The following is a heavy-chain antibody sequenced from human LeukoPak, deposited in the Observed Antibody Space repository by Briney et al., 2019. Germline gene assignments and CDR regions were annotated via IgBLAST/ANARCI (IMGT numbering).Heavy chain of an antibody. Sequence: SQTLSLTCAISGDSVSNNSAAWNWIRQSPSGGLEWLGRTYHRSKWYGDYAVSVRSRITINADTSKNQLSLQLNSVTPEDTAVYYCARDGYSSTWYVFDVWGQETVVTVSS. D-gene: IGHD6-13*01. CDR2: TYHRSKWYG. CDR3: ARDGYSSTWYVFDV. V-gene: IGHV6-1*01. CDR1: GDSVSNNSAA. J-gene: IGHJ3*01.